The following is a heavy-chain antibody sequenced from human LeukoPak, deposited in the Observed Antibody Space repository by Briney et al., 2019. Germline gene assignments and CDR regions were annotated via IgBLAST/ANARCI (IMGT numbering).Heavy chain of an antibody. Sequence: SETLSLTCAVSGGSFSGYSWSWIRQPPGKGLEWIGEINHSGSTNHSPALKSRVTISVGASKNQFSLKLRSVTAADTAVYYCARGPLYYYDSSSRSYYFDYWGQGTLVTVSS. CDR2: INHSGST. J-gene: IGHJ4*02. V-gene: IGHV4-34*01. D-gene: IGHD3-22*01. CDR1: GGSFSGYS. CDR3: ARGPLYYYDSSSRSYYFDY.